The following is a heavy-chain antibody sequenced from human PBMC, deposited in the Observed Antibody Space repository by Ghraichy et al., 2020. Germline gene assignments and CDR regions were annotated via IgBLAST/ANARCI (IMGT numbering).Heavy chain of an antibody. D-gene: IGHD3-9*01. CDR2: ISGNGGST. CDR3: AKAFYYDVLSGYYIDY. Sequence: LSLTCAASGFTFSSYAMNWVRQASGKGLQWVSGISGNGGSTYYADSVKGRFTISRDRSKNTLYLQMNSLRAEDTAIYYCAKAFYYDVLSGYYIDYWGQGTLVTVSS. V-gene: IGHV3-23*01. J-gene: IGHJ4*02. CDR1: GFTFSSYA.